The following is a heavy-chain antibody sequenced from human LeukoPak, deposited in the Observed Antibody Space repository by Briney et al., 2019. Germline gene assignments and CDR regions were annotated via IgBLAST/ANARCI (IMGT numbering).Heavy chain of an antibody. CDR1: GYTFTSYD. D-gene: IGHD2-15*01. Sequence: ASVKVSCKASGYTFTSYDINWVRQATGQGLEWMGWMNPNSGNTGYAQKFQGRVTMTRSTSISTAYMELSSLRYEDTAVYYCARAGGYCGRISCPYYFDYWGQGSLVAVSS. CDR2: MNPNSGNT. V-gene: IGHV1-8*01. J-gene: IGHJ4*02. CDR3: ARAGGYCGRISCPYYFDY.